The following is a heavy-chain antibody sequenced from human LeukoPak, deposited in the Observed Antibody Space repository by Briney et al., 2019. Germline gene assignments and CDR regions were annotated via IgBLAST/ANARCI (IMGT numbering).Heavy chain of an antibody. J-gene: IGHJ4*02. CDR2: ISGSGGST. CDR1: GFTFSSYA. D-gene: IGHD2-21*02. CDR3: AKGILKGYCGGGCYSPFGY. V-gene: IGHV3-23*01. Sequence: GGSLRLSCAASGFTFSSYAMSWVRQAPGKGLEWVSAISGSGGSTYYADSVKGRFTISRDNSKNTLYLQMNSLRAEDTAVYYCAKGILKGYCGGGCYSPFGYWGQGTLVTVSS.